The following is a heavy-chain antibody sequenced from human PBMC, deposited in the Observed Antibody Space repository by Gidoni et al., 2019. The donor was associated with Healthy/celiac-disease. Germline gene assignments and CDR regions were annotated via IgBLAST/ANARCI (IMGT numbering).Heavy chain of an antibody. CDR1: GYTFTSYG. D-gene: IGHD3-9*01. CDR2: ISAYNGNT. CDR3: ARSLFGDDILTGPDLSHLDP. Sequence: QVPLVQSGAEVKKPGASVKVSCQASGYTFTSYGIRWVRQAPGQGLEWMGWISAYNGNTNYAQKLQGRVTMTTDTSTSTAYMELRSLRSDDTAVYYCARSLFGDDILTGPDLSHLDPWGQGTLVTVSS. J-gene: IGHJ5*02. V-gene: IGHV1-18*01.